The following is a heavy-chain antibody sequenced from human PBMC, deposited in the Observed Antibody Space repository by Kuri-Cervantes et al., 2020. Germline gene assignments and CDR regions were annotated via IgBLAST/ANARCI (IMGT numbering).Heavy chain of an antibody. CDR2: IYTSGST. J-gene: IGHJ4*02. D-gene: IGHD3-3*01. CDR3: ARANYDIWSGYSDGFDY. CDR1: GGSISSYY. Sequence: SETLSLTCTVSGGSISSYYWSWIRQPAGKGLEWIGRIYTSGSTNYNPSLKSRVTMSVDTSKNQFSLKLSSVTAADTAVYYCARANYDIWSGYSDGFDYWGRGTLVTVSS. V-gene: IGHV4-4*07.